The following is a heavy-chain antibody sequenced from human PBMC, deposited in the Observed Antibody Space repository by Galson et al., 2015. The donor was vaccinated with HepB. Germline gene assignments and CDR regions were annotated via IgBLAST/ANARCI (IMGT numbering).Heavy chain of an antibody. CDR3: ARVFIAAAGAPDY. D-gene: IGHD6-13*01. CDR2: ISSSSSTI. Sequence: SLRLSCAASGFTFSSYSMNWVRQAPGKGLEWVSYISSSSSTIYYADSVKGRFTISRDNAKNSLYLQMNSLRAEDTAVYYCARVFIAAAGAPDYWGQGTLVTVSS. CDR1: GFTFSSYS. V-gene: IGHV3-48*01. J-gene: IGHJ4*02.